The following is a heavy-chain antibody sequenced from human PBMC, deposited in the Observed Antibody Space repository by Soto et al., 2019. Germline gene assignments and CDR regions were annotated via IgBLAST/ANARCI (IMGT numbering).Heavy chain of an antibody. D-gene: IGHD2-2*01. CDR1: GYTFTGCY. V-gene: IGHV1-2*02. J-gene: IGHJ6*02. Sequence: PSVKVSCKASGYTFTGCYVHWVREAPGQGLEWMGWINPETGGTSYAQKFQGRVTLSRDTSINTAYLELSRLRFDDAAVYFCARERYQVISDGMDVWGQGTTVTVSS. CDR2: INPETGGT. CDR3: ARERYQVISDGMDV.